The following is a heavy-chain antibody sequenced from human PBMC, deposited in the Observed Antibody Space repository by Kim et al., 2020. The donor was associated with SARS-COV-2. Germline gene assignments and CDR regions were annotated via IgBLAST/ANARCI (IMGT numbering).Heavy chain of an antibody. J-gene: IGHJ4*02. Sequence: GGSLRLSCTTSGFTFGDYAMSWVRQAPGKGLEWVGFIKSKAYGGTAEYAASVKGRFTISRDDSKSIAYLQMNSLQTEDTAVYYCTRKWIHATWGQGTLVTVSS. V-gene: IGHV3-49*04. CDR2: IKSKAYGGTA. CDR3: TRKWIHAT. D-gene: IGHD5-18*01. CDR1: GFTFGDYA.